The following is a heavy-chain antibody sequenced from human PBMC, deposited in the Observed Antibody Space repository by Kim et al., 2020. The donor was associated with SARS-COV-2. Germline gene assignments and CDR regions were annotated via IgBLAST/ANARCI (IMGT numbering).Heavy chain of an antibody. J-gene: IGHJ4*02. Sequence: GGSLRLSCAASGFTFSDYYMSWIRQAPGKGLEWVSYISSSSSYTNYADSVKGRFTISRDNAKNSLYLQMNSLRAEDTAVYYCARDELYYGSGYHFDYWGQGTLVTVSS. CDR2: ISSSSSYT. D-gene: IGHD3-10*01. CDR3: ARDELYYGSGYHFDY. V-gene: IGHV3-11*06. CDR1: GFTFSDYY.